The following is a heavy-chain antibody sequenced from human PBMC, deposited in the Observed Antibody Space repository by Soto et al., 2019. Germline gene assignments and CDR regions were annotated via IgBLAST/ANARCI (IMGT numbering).Heavy chain of an antibody. V-gene: IGHV3-30-3*01. Sequence: QVQLVESGGGVVQPGRSLRLSCAASGFTFSSYAMHWVRQAPGKGLEWVAVISYDGSNKYYADSVKGRFTISRDNSKNTLYLQMNSLRAEDTAVYYCARDVYSSGWYVGPEDYWGQGTLVTVSS. CDR1: GFTFSSYA. CDR2: ISYDGSNK. CDR3: ARDVYSSGWYVGPEDY. J-gene: IGHJ4*02. D-gene: IGHD6-19*01.